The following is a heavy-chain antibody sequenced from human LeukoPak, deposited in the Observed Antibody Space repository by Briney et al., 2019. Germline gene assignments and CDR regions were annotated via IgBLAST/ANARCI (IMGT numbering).Heavy chain of an antibody. V-gene: IGHV4-34*01. J-gene: IGHJ5*02. Sequence: SETLSLTCTVSGGSISSYYWSWIRQPPGKGLEWIGEINHSGSTNYNPSLKSRVTISVDTSKNQFSLKLSSVTAADTAVYYCARDPSYNYYGRQNWFDPWGQGTLVTVSS. CDR2: INHSGST. CDR3: ARDPSYNYYGRQNWFDP. D-gene: IGHD3-10*02. CDR1: GGSISSYY.